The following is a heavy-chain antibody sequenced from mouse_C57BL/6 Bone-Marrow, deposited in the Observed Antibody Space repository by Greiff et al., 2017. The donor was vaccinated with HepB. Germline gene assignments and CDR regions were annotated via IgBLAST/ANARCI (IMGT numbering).Heavy chain of an antibody. CDR2: IRSKSNNYAT. J-gene: IGHJ4*01. V-gene: IGHV10-1*01. CDR3: VRLLYGNFAMDY. D-gene: IGHD2-1*01. Sequence: EVQLVESGGGLVQPKGSLKLSCAASGFSFNTYAMNWVRQAPGKGLEWVARIRSKSNNYATYYADSVKDRFTISRDDSESMLYLQMNNLKTEDTAMYYCVRLLYGNFAMDYWGQGTSVTVSS. CDR1: GFSFNTYA.